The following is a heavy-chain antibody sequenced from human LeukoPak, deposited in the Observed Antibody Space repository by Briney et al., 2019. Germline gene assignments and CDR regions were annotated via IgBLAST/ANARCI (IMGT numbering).Heavy chain of an antibody. CDR1: GFTFSSYA. D-gene: IGHD6-19*01. CDR3: ARDDGSGLSPAPNAFDI. Sequence: GGSLRLSCAASGFTFSSYAMSWVRQAPGKGLEWVSAISGSGGSTYYADSVKGRFTISRDNSKNTLYLQMNSLRAEDTAVYYCARDDGSGLSPAPNAFDIWGQGTMVTVSS. V-gene: IGHV3-23*01. CDR2: ISGSGGST. J-gene: IGHJ3*02.